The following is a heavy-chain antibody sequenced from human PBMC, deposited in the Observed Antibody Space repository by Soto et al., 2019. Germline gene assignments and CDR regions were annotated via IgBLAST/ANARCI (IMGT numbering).Heavy chain of an antibody. J-gene: IGHJ4*02. CDR2: INHSGST. CDR3: ARVQVGSSSFTDY. CDR1: GGSFSGYY. D-gene: IGHD6-6*01. V-gene: IGHV4-34*01. Sequence: SETLSLTCAVYGGSFSGYYWSWIRQPPGKGLEWIGEINHSGSTNYNPSLKSRVTISVDTSKNQFSLKLSSVTAADTAVYYCARVQVGSSSFTDYWGQGTLVTVSS.